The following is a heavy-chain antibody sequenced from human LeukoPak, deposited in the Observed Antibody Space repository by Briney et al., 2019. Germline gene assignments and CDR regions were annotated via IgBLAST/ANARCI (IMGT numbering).Heavy chain of an antibody. D-gene: IGHD6-13*01. Sequence: GGSLRLSCAASEFTVSNKYMSWVRQAPGKGLEWVSVIYSGGSTYSADSVKGRFTVSRDNSKNTVYLQMNSLRAEDTAVYYCATSLYSSGWSLNSGSFDIWGQGTMVAVST. CDR3: ATSLYSSGWSLNSGSFDI. CDR2: IYSGGST. V-gene: IGHV3-53*01. CDR1: EFTVSNKY. J-gene: IGHJ3*02.